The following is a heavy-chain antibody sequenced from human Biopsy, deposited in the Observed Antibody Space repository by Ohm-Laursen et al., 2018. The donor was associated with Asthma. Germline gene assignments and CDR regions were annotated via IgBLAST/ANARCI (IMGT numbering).Heavy chain of an antibody. Sequence: TLSLTCPVSGGSISSDYWSWLRQHPVKGLEWIGYIYYSGSTYYNPSLKSRVSISLDTSKNQFSLSLTSVTAADTAVYYCVSPPGYWGQGTRVTVSS. CDR3: VSPPGY. CDR2: IYYSGST. V-gene: IGHV4-31*03. J-gene: IGHJ4*02. CDR1: GGSISSDY.